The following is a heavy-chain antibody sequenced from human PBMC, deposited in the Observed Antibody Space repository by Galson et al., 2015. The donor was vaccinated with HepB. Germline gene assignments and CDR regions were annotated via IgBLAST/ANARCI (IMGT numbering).Heavy chain of an antibody. V-gene: IGHV3-30-3*01. CDR3: ARGGGLPVGATDYCDY. D-gene: IGHD1-26*01. Sequence: SLRLSCAASGFTFSSYTMHWVRQAPGKGLEWVAVISYDGSDKYYADSVKGRFTISRDNAKNTLYLQMNSLRGEDTAVYYCARGGGLPVGATDYCDYWGQGTLVTVSS. J-gene: IGHJ4*02. CDR2: ISYDGSDK. CDR1: GFTFSSYT.